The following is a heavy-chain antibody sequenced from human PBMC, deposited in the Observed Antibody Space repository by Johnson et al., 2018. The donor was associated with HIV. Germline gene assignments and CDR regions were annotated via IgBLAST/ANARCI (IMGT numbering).Heavy chain of an antibody. D-gene: IGHD1-26*01. CDR1: GFTFSSYW. V-gene: IGHV3-74*02. CDR2: INSDGSST. Sequence: MQLVESGGGLVQPGGSLRLSCAASGFTFSSYWMHWVRQAPGKGLVWVSRINSDGSSTSYADSVKGRFTISRDNAKNTLYLQRNSLRAEDTAVYYCAKGKSGSYWIGGDAFDIWGQGTMVTVSS. CDR3: AKGKSGSYWIGGDAFDI. J-gene: IGHJ3*02.